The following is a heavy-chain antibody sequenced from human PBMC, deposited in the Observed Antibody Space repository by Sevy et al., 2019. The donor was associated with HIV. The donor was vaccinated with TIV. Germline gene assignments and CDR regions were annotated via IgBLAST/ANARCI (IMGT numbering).Heavy chain of an antibody. Sequence: GGSLRLSCAASGFTFSKYSMSWARQPPGKGLEWVSTLSFGCGEINYADSVEGRFTISRDNSKSSVYLQMNNLRPEDTAVYYCAREGCTKPHDYWGQGTLVTVSS. V-gene: IGHV3-23*01. CDR3: AREGCTKPHDY. J-gene: IGHJ4*02. D-gene: IGHD2-8*01. CDR1: GFTFSKYS. CDR2: LSFGCGEI.